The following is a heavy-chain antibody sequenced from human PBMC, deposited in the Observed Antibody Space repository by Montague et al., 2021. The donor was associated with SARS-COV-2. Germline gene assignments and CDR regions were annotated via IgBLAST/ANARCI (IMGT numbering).Heavy chain of an antibody. CDR1: GGSVCSTNYY. D-gene: IGHD3-16*01. V-gene: IGHV4-39*07. CDR3: ARDSYRGDYDVDY. Sequence: SETLSLTCTVSGGSVCSTNYYWGWVRQPPGKGLEWVGSMYYSGGTYQNPSLQYRVSMSVDTSKNQFSLRLPSVTAADTAVYYCARDSYRGDYDVDYWGQGILVTVSA. CDR2: MYYSGGT. J-gene: IGHJ4*02.